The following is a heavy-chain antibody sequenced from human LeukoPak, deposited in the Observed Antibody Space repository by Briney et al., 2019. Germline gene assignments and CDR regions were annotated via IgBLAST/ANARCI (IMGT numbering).Heavy chain of an antibody. Sequence: GGSLRLSCAASGFTFSSYAMHWVRQAPGKGLEWVAVISYDGSNKYYADSVKGRFTISRDNSKNTLYLQMNSLRAEDTAVYYCARAREVGITNWFDPWGQGTLVTVSS. D-gene: IGHD2-21*01. J-gene: IGHJ5*02. CDR2: ISYDGSNK. CDR3: ARAREVGITNWFDP. V-gene: IGHV3-30*14. CDR1: GFTFSSYA.